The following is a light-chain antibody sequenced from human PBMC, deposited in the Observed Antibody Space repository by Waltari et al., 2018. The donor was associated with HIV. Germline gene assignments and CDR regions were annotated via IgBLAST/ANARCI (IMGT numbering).Light chain of an antibody. J-gene: IGLJ3*02. CDR3: GTWDSSLSAGV. Sequence: APGQKVTISCSGSSSNIGNNYVSWYQQLPGTAPKLLIYDNNKRPSGIPDRFSGSKSGTSATLGITGLQTGDEADYYCGTWDSSLSAGVFGGGTKLTVL. V-gene: IGLV1-51*01. CDR2: DNN. CDR1: SSNIGNNY.